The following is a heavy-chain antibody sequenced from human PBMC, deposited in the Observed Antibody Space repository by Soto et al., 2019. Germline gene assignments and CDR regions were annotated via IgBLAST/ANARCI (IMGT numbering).Heavy chain of an antibody. CDR1: GYTFTSYG. J-gene: IGHJ4*02. Sequence: ASVKVSCKASGYTFTSYGISWVRQAPGQGLEWMGWISAYNGNTNYAQKLQGRVTITTDTSTSTAYMELRSLRSDDTAVYYCARDLGVVVVAADFDYWGQGTLVTVS. CDR3: ARDLGVVVVAADFDY. D-gene: IGHD2-15*01. CDR2: ISAYNGNT. V-gene: IGHV1-18*04.